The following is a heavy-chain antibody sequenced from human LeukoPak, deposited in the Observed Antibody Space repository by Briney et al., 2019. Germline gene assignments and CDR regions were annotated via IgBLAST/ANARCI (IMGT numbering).Heavy chain of an antibody. V-gene: IGHV3-30*02. J-gene: IGHJ4*02. CDR3: AKDVVGQQWPENY. D-gene: IGHD6-19*01. CDR2: IQYDGSYK. Sequence: GGSLRLSCAASEFTFSSYGMHWVRQAPGKGLEWVASIQYDGSYKDYGDSVKGRFTISRDNSKNTLYLQMNSLRAEDTAVYFCAKDVVGQQWPENYWGQGTLVTVSS. CDR1: EFTFSSYG.